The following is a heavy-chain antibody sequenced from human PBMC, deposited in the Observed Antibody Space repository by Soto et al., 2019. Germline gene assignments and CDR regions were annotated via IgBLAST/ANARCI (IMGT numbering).Heavy chain of an antibody. CDR1: GYTFTSYD. D-gene: IGHD1-1*01. J-gene: IGHJ4*02. Sequence: ASVKVSCKASGYTFTSYDINWVRQATGQGLEWMGSMNPNSGNTGYAQKFQGRVTTTRNTSISTAYMELSSLRSEDTAVYYCARAPRATGTTQFYYFDYWGQGALVTVSS. CDR2: MNPNSGNT. CDR3: ARAPRATGTTQFYYFDY. V-gene: IGHV1-8*01.